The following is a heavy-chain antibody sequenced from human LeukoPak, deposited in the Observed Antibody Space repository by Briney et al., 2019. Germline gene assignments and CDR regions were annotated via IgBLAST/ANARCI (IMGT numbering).Heavy chain of an antibody. Sequence: SETLSLTCTVSGGSISSYYWSWIRQPPGKGLEWIGYIYYSGSTNYNPSLKSRVTISVDTSKNQFSLKLSSVTAADTAMYYCARQAGTYYYYYMDVWGKGTTVTVSS. CDR2: IYYSGST. D-gene: IGHD1-14*01. J-gene: IGHJ6*03. CDR3: ARQAGTYYYYYMDV. CDR1: GGSISSYY. V-gene: IGHV4-59*01.